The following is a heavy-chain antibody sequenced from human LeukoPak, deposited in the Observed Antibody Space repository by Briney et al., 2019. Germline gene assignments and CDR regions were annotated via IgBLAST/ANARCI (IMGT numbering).Heavy chain of an antibody. D-gene: IGHD3-10*01. V-gene: IGHV1-18*01. Sequence: GASVKVSCKASGYTFTSYGISWVRQAPGQGPEWMGWISAYNGNTNYAQKLQGRVTMTTDTSTSTAYMELRSLRSDDTAVYYCARATTMVRGVIIPDHAFDIWGQGTMVTVSS. J-gene: IGHJ3*02. CDR3: ARATTMVRGVIIPDHAFDI. CDR1: GYTFTSYG. CDR2: ISAYNGNT.